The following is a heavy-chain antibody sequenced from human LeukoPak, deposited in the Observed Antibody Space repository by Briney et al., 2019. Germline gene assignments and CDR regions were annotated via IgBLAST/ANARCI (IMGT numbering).Heavy chain of an antibody. J-gene: IGHJ4*02. CDR3: ARDTAAAFDY. V-gene: IGHV3-30-3*01. CDR1: GFTFSSYA. D-gene: IGHD6-13*01. CDR2: ISYDGSNK. Sequence: PGRSLRLSCAASGFTFSSYAMHWLRQAPGKGLEWVAVISYDGSNKYYADSVKGRFTISRDNSKNTLYLQMNSLRAEDTAVYYCARDTAAAFDYWGQGTLVTVSS.